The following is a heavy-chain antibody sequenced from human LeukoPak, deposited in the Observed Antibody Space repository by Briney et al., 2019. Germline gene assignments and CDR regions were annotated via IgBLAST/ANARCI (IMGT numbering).Heavy chain of an antibody. D-gene: IGHD6-13*01. CDR2: INWNGGST. CDR3: ARGLSGSSSWYSNIFDY. J-gene: IGHJ4*02. V-gene: IGHV3-20*04. CDR1: GFTFDDYG. Sequence: GGSLRLSCAASGFTFDDYGMSWVRQAPGKGLEWVSGINWNGGSTGYADSVKGRFTISRDNAKNSLYLQMNSLRAEDTALYYCARGLSGSSSWYSNIFDYWGQGTLVTVSS.